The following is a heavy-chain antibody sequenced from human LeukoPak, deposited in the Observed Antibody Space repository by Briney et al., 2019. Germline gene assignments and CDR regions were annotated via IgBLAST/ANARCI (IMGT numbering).Heavy chain of an antibody. J-gene: IGHJ3*02. CDR1: GGSFSGYY. Sequence: SETLSLTCAVYGGSFSGYYWSWIRRHPGKGLEWIGYIYYSGSTYYNPSLKSRVTISVDTSKNQFSLKLSSVTAADTAVYYCATGSYGSDDAFDIWGQGTMVTVSS. V-gene: IGHV4-31*11. CDR2: IYYSGST. CDR3: ATGSYGSDDAFDI. D-gene: IGHD5-18*01.